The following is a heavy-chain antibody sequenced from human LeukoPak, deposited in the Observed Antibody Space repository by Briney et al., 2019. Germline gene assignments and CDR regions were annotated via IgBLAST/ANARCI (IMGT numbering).Heavy chain of an antibody. CDR3: AREIGSAARGR. D-gene: IGHD6-13*01. Sequence: SGGSLRLSCAASGFTFDSYWMSWVRQAPGKGLEWLANIKEDGSEKYYVDSVKGRFTISRDNAKNSVYLQMNSLRVEDTGVYYCAREIGSAARGRWGQGTLVTVSS. V-gene: IGHV3-7*05. CDR1: GFTFDSYW. CDR2: IKEDGSEK. J-gene: IGHJ4*02.